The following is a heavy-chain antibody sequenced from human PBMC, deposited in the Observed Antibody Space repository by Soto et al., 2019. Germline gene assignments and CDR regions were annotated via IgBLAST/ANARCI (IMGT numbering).Heavy chain of an antibody. V-gene: IGHV4-31*03. J-gene: IGHJ6*02. CDR3: ARSISSGSFPFGYHGMDV. D-gene: IGHD3-10*01. CDR1: GDSISTASHY. CDR2: IYSSGRI. Sequence: QVQLQESGPGLVKPSQTLLLTCSVSGDSISTASHYWNWIRHLPGKGLEWIGNIYSSGRIYYTPSLQSRATISEDTSTNQFSLTLSSVTAADTGVYYCARSISSGSFPFGYHGMDVWGQGTTVTVSS.